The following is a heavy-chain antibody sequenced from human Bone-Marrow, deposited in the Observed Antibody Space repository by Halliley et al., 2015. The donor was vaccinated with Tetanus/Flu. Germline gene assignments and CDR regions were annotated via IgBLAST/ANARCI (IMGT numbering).Heavy chain of an antibody. D-gene: IGHD3-22*01. J-gene: IGHJ4*02. V-gene: IGHV3-15*07. CDR3: ATGEGYCFDN. Sequence: WVGPIKSKVHDEATDYASPVRGRFTISRDDSKNTVSLQMINVKPEGTAMYFCATGEGYCFDNWDQGTLVTVSS. CDR2: IKSKVHDEAT.